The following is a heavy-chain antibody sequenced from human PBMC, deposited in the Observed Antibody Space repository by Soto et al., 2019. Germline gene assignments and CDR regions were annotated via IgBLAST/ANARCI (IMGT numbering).Heavy chain of an antibody. Sequence: GGSLRLSCAASGFTFSSYARSWVRQAPGKGLEWVSAISGSGGSTYYADSVKGRFTISRDNSKNTLYLQMNSLRAEDTAVYYCAKWSIAVAGTDYYYSGLHAGGQGTTVIVSS. CDR3: AKWSIAVAGTDYYYSGLHA. CDR1: GFTFSSYA. CDR2: ISGSGGST. V-gene: IGHV3-23*01. J-gene: IGHJ6*02. D-gene: IGHD6-19*01.